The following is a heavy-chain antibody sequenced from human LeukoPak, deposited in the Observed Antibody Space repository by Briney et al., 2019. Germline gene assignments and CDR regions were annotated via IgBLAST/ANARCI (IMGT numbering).Heavy chain of an antibody. V-gene: IGHV4-34*01. CDR3: ARRRRDGYNLRTGFDY. Sequence: SETLSLTCAVYGGSFSGYYWSWIRQPPGKGLEWIGEINHSGSTNYNPSLKSRVTISVDTSKNQFSLKLSSVTAADTAVYYCARRRRDGYNLRTGFDYWGQGTLVTVSS. CDR1: GGSFSGYY. D-gene: IGHD5-24*01. CDR2: INHSGST. J-gene: IGHJ4*02.